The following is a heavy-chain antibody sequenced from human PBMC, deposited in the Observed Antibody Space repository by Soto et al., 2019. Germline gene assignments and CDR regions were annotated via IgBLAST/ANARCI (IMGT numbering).Heavy chain of an antibody. CDR1: GFTFSSYA. CDR2: VSGSGGST. J-gene: IGHJ4*02. V-gene: IGHV3-23*01. CDR3: AKPPEYNRTDF. D-gene: IGHD1-20*01. Sequence: EVQLLESGGGLVQPGGSLRLSCAASGFTFSSYAMSWVRQAPGKGLEWISAVSGSGGSTNYADSVKGRFTISRDNSKDSLYLLRKNLRAEDTAVYYCAKPPEYNRTDFWGQGTLVTVSS.